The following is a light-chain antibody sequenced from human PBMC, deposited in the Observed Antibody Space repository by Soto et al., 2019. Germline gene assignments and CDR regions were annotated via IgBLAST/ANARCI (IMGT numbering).Light chain of an antibody. CDR2: EGS. V-gene: IGLV2-23*03. CDR1: SSDVGSYNL. J-gene: IGLJ3*02. CDR3: CSYAGSSTFEV. Sequence: QPASVSGSPGQSITISCTGTSSDVGSYNLVSWYQQHPGKAPKLMIYEGSKRPSGVSNRFSGSKSGNTASLTISGLQAEDEADYYCCSYAGSSTFEVFGGGTKLTVL.